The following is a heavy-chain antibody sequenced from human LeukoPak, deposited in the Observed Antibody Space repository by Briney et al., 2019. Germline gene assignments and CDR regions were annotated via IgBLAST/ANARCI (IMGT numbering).Heavy chain of an antibody. CDR3: ARERGLVTTTFDS. J-gene: IGHJ5*01. CDR1: GGTFSSYA. Sequence: SVKVSCKASGGTFSSYAISWVRQAPGRGFEWMGRIIPVFGTTKYAQMFQGRVTITTDKSTGTAYMELSRLRSGDTAVYYCARERGLVTTTFDSWGQGVLVTVSS. V-gene: IGHV1-69*05. D-gene: IGHD2-21*02. CDR2: IIPVFGTT.